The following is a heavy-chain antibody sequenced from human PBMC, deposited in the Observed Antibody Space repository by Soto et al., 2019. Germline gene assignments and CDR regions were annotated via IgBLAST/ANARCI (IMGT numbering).Heavy chain of an antibody. D-gene: IGHD6-19*01. V-gene: IGHV1-69*02. Sequence: QVQLVQSGAEVKKPGSSVKVSCKASGGTFSSYTISWVRQAPGQGLEWMGRIIPILGIANYAQKFQGRVTITADKSTSTAYMELSSLRSEDTAVYYCARVYQGSGWYGYYFDYWGQGTLVTVSS. CDR1: GGTFSSYT. J-gene: IGHJ4*02. CDR2: IIPILGIA. CDR3: ARVYQGSGWYGYYFDY.